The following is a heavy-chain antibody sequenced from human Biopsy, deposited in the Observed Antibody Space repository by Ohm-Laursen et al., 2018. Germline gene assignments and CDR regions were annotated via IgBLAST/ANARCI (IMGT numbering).Heavy chain of an antibody. D-gene: IGHD4/OR15-4a*01. CDR3: ARDPGQDGAIDF. CDR1: GFTFSNYA. CDR2: ISGSGGGT. J-gene: IGHJ4*02. Sequence: SLRLSCSASGFTFSNYAMSWVRQVPGKGLEWVSSISGSGGGTHHADSVKGRFTISRDNSKNTLYLQMDSLRVDDTAVYHCARDPGQDGAIDFWGQGTLVTVSS. V-gene: IGHV3-23*01.